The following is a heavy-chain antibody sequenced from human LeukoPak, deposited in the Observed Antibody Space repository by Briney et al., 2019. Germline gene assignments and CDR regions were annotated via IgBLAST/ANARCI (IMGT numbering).Heavy chain of an antibody. Sequence: GGSLGLSCAASGFTFSNYNMNWVRQAPGKGLEWVSSISSSSSYIYYADSVKGRFTISGDNSKNTLYLQMNRLRAEDTAVYYCAKEDSSGWPYDAFDIWGQGTMVTVSS. CDR3: AKEDSSGWPYDAFDI. CDR2: ISSSSSYI. J-gene: IGHJ3*02. V-gene: IGHV3-21*04. D-gene: IGHD6-19*01. CDR1: GFTFSNYN.